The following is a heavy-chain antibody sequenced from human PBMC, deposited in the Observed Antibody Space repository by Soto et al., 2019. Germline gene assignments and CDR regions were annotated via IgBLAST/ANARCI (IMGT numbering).Heavy chain of an antibody. CDR1: GASISSYY. Sequence: SETLSLTCSVSGASISSYYWTWIQQPPGGGLEWIGYMHHTQGTNDNPSLRGRVHMSIDTSMNQFSLRLTSVTAADTAVYYCARVPFVGYFDWLDPWGHGTLVTVSS. CDR2: MHHTQGT. CDR3: ARVPFVGYFDWLDP. J-gene: IGHJ5*02. D-gene: IGHD3-9*01. V-gene: IGHV4-59*01.